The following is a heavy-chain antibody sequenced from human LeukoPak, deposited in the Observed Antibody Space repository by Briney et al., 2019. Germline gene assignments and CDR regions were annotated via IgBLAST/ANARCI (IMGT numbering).Heavy chain of an antibody. CDR2: IYTSGST. CDR1: GDSISSHH. J-gene: IGHJ4*02. V-gene: IGHV4-4*07. CDR3: ASGTGYFDF. D-gene: IGHD2-15*01. Sequence: PSETLSLTCTVSGDSISSHHWSWIRQPAGKGLEWIGRIYTSGSTNYNPSLKSRVTMSVDTSKNQFSLKLTSVTAADTAVYFCASGTGYFDFWGPGIMVTVSS.